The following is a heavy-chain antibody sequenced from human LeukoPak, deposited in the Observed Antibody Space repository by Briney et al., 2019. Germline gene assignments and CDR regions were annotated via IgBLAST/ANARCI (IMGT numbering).Heavy chain of an antibody. V-gene: IGHV3-33*01. CDR1: GFTFSSYG. CDR3: ARGSSGWYELGPYFDY. J-gene: IGHJ4*02. CDR2: IWYDGSNK. Sequence: GGALRLSCAASGFTFSSYGMHWVRQAPGKGLEGVAVIWYDGSNKYYADSVKGRFTISRDNSKNTLYLQMNSLRAEDTAVYYCARGSSGWYELGPYFDYWGQGTLVTVSS. D-gene: IGHD6-19*01.